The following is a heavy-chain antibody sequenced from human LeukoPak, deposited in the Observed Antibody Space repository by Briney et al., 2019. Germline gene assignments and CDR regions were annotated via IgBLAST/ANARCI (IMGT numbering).Heavy chain of an antibody. CDR3: VRGGAGEGYCSSTRCYGHDY. J-gene: IGHJ4*02. CDR2: INPNSGGT. CDR1: GYTFTGYY. D-gene: IGHD2-2*01. Sequence: ASVKVSCKASGYTFTGYYMHWVRQAPGQGLEWMGWINPNSGGTNFAQKFQGRFTMTRDTSISAVYMELSSLRSDDTAVYYCVRGGAGEGYCSSTRCYGHDYWGQGTLVTVSS. V-gene: IGHV1-2*02.